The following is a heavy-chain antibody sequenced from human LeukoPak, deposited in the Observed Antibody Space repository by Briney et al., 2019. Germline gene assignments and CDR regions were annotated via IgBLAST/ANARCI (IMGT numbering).Heavy chain of an antibody. Sequence: GRSLRLSCAASGFTFSSYAMHWVRQAPGKGLEWVALISYDGSIKYYADSVKGRFTISRDNSKNTLYLQMNSLRTEDTAVYYCARGKNLLELLPRIDYWGQGTLVTVSS. D-gene: IGHD3-10*01. J-gene: IGHJ4*02. V-gene: IGHV3-30*04. CDR1: GFTFSSYA. CDR3: ARGKNLLELLPRIDY. CDR2: ISYDGSIK.